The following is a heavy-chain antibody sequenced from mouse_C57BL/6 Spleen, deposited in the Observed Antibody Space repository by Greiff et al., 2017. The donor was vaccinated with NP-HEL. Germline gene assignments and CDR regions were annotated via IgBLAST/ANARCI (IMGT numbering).Heavy chain of an antibody. J-gene: IGHJ4*01. CDR2: IDPPDSET. CDR1: GYTFTSYW. V-gene: IGHV1-52*01. CDR3: ARGELVYAMDY. D-gene: IGHD4-1*01. Sequence: VQLQQPGAELVRPGSSVKLSCKASGYTFTSYWMHWVKQRPIQGLEWIGNIDPPDSETHYNQKFKDKATLTVDKSSSTAYMQLGSLTSEDSAVYYCARGELVYAMDYWGQGTSVTVSS.